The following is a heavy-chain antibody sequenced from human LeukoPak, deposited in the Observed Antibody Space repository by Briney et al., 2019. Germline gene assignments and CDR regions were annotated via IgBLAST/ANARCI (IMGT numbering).Heavy chain of an antibody. CDR3: ARSRWGSSGYYSPIDY. CDR1: GGTFSSYA. CDR2: IIPIFGTA. Sequence: GSSVKVSCKASGGTFSSYAISWVRQAPGQGLEWMGGIIPIFGTANYAQKFQGRVTITTDESTSTAYMELSSLRSEDTAVYYCARSRWGSSGYYSPIDYWGQGTLVTVSS. J-gene: IGHJ4*02. V-gene: IGHV1-69*05. D-gene: IGHD3-22*01.